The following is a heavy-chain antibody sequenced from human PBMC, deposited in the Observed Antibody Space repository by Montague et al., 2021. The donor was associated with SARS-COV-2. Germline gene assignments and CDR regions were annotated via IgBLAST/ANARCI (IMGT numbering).Heavy chain of an antibody. V-gene: IGHV4-39*01. J-gene: IGHJ1*01. CDR3: ARGPKMGGRGYYDN. CDR2: IYHDGNT. CDR1: GDSIGSSSHY. D-gene: IGHD3-22*01. Sequence: SETLSLTCTVSGDSIGSSSHYWGWIRQPPGKGLEWIGSIYHDGNTYYNPSLKTRVSLSIDERKNQFSLKFYSVTVADTAVYSCARGPKMGGRGYYDNWGQGILVTVSS.